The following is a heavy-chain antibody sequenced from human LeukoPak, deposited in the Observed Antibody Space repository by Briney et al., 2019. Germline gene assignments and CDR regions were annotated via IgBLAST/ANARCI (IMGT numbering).Heavy chain of an antibody. Sequence: GGSLRLSCVGSGFTFRSHWVNWVRQSPGKGVEWVVNIKPDGIDKYYVDSARGRFTVSRDNAKNSAFLQMNSLRAEDTAIYYCATISAQSFDIWGQGTLVSVSS. V-gene: IGHV3-7*01. J-gene: IGHJ3*02. CDR3: ATISAQSFDI. CDR2: IKPDGIDK. D-gene: IGHD5-24*01. CDR1: GFTFRSHW.